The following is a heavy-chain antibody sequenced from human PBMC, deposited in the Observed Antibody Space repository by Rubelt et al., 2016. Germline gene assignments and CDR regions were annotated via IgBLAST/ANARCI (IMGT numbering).Heavy chain of an antibody. CDR2: ISGSGLTT. V-gene: IGHV3-23*01. CDR3: AKGHSLSDAFDI. J-gene: IGHJ3*02. Sequence: GKGLEWVSDISGSGLTTYYADSVKGRFTISRDNSKNALYLQMNSLRAEDTAVYYCAKGHSLSDAFDIWGQGTMVTVSS. D-gene: IGHD3-10*01.